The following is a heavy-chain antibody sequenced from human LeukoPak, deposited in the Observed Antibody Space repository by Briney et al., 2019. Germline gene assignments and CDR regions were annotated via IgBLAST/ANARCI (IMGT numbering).Heavy chain of an antibody. CDR3: ASWITMVRGVIRGMDV. CDR2: ISSSSSSYI. Sequence: GGSLRLSCAASGFTFSSYSMTWVRQAPGKGLEWVSSISSSSSSYIYYADSVKGRFTISRDNAKNSLYLQMNSLRAEDTAVYYCASWITMVRGVIRGMDVWGQGTTVTVSS. V-gene: IGHV3-21*01. D-gene: IGHD3-10*01. J-gene: IGHJ6*02. CDR1: GFTFSSYS.